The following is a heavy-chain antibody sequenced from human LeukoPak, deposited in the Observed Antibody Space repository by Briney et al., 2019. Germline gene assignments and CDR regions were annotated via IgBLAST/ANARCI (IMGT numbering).Heavy chain of an antibody. CDR3: ARDRRYYYGSGSYNWFDP. CDR1: GGSISSYY. Sequence: PSETLSLTCTVSGGSISSYYWSWIRQPAGKGLEWIGRIYTSGSTNYNPSLKSQVTMSVDTSKNQFSLKLSSVTAADTAVYYCARDRRYYYGSGSYNWFDPWGQGTLVTVSS. V-gene: IGHV4-4*07. J-gene: IGHJ5*02. D-gene: IGHD3-10*01. CDR2: IYTSGST.